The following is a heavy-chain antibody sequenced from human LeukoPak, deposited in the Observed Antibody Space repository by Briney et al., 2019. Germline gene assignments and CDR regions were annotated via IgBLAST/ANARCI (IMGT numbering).Heavy chain of an antibody. V-gene: IGHV6-1*01. CDR1: GDSVSSNSAA. D-gene: IGHD3-10*01. CDR3: AREDYYGSGSIPNWFDP. J-gene: IGHJ5*02. CDR2: TYYRSKWYN. Sequence: SQTLSLTCAISGDSVSSNSAAWNWTRQSPSRGLEWLGRTYYRSKWYNDYAVSVKSRITINPDTSKNQFSLQLNSVTPEDTAVYYCAREDYYGSGSIPNWFDPWGQGTLVTVSS.